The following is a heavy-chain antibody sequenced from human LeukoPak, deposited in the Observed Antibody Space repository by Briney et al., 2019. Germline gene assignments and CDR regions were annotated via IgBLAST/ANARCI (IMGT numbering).Heavy chain of an antibody. CDR2: IYYSGST. CDR3: ARVATFHYYYYMDV. D-gene: IGHD5-12*01. Sequence: SETLSLICSVSGGSISTYYWSWIRQPPGKGLEGIGYIYYSGSTNYNPSLKSRVTISVDTSKNQFSLKLSSVTAADTAVYYCARVATFHYYYYMDVWGKGTTVTISS. J-gene: IGHJ6*03. V-gene: IGHV4-59*01. CDR1: GGSISTYY.